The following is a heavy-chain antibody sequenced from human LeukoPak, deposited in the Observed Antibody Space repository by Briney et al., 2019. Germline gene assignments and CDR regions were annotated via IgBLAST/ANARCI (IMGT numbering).Heavy chain of an antibody. Sequence: WGSLRLSCAASGFTFSSYSMNWVRQAPGKRLEWVSSISSSSSYIYYADSVKGRFTISRDNAKNSLYLQMNSLRAEDTAVYYCARDREYSRTDYWGQGTLVTVSS. CDR3: ARDREYSRTDY. D-gene: IGHD6-6*01. V-gene: IGHV3-21*01. J-gene: IGHJ4*02. CDR1: GFTFSSYS. CDR2: ISSSSSYI.